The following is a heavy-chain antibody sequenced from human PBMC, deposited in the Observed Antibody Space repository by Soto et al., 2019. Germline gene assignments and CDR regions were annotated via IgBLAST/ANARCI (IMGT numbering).Heavy chain of an antibody. V-gene: IGHV4-30-4*01. CDR1: GRSVTSDEVY. CDR3: AKDDFTDRGDDYFDY. J-gene: IGHJ4*02. Sequence: PSETLSLTCTLPGRSVTSDEVYWRWIHQPPGKGLEWIGYIYYRGSTYYNPTLKSRVYISVDTSKNQFSLNLTSVTAADTAVYYCAKDDFTDRGDDYFDYWGPGTLVTVSS. CDR2: IYYRGST. D-gene: IGHD2-21*02.